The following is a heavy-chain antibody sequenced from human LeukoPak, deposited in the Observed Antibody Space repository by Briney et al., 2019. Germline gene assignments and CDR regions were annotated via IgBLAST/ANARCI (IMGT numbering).Heavy chain of an antibody. Sequence: GGSLRLSCTSSGFAFDDYGMGWVRQAPGKGLEWVSGINWNGDSTNYADSVKGRFTISRDKAKTSLFLQMNSLRVDDPALYYCAWDIGSIAARPYYYYYYMDVWGKGTTVTVSS. CDR2: INWNGDST. D-gene: IGHD6-6*01. CDR3: AWDIGSIAARPYYYYYYMDV. CDR1: GFAFDDYG. V-gene: IGHV3-20*04. J-gene: IGHJ6*03.